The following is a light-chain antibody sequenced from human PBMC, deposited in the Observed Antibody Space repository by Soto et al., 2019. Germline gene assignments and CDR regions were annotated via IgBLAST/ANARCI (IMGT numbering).Light chain of an antibody. V-gene: IGKV3-20*01. CDR3: QQYDNSPLT. CDR2: GAS. J-gene: IGKJ4*01. Sequence: DIVLTQSPGTLSLSPGERAALSCSASQSVSSSYLAWYQQKPGQAPRLLIYGASNRATGIADRFSSSGSGTDFTLTISRLEPEDFAVYYCQQYDNSPLTFGGGTKVDIK. CDR1: QSVSSSY.